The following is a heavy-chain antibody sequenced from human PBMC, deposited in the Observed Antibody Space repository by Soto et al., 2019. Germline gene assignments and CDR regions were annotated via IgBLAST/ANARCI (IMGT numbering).Heavy chain of an antibody. J-gene: IGHJ3*02. D-gene: IGHD3-16*01. Sequence: GGSLRLSCAVSGFTFSIYGMQWVRQAPGKGLECVAGISYDGSDKYYVDSVKGRFTISRDNSKNTLYLQMNSLRAEDTAVYYCARVGGRFVWDVKNDAFDMWGRGTMVTVSS. CDR2: ISYDGSDK. V-gene: IGHV3-30*03. CDR3: ARVGGRFVWDVKNDAFDM. CDR1: GFTFSIYG.